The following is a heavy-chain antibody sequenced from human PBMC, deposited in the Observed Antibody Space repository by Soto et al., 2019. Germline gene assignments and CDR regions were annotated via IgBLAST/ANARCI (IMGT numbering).Heavy chain of an antibody. CDR3: ARGPWSNYYYYGMDV. CDR1: GGTFSSYT. CDR2: IIPILGIA. D-gene: IGHD3-3*01. J-gene: IGHJ6*02. V-gene: IGHV1-69*02. Sequence: ASVKVSCKASGGTFSSYTISWVRQAPGQGLEWMGRIIPILGIANYAQKFQGRVTITADKSTSTAYMELSSLRSEDTAVYYCARGPWSNYYYYGMDVWGQGTTVTVSS.